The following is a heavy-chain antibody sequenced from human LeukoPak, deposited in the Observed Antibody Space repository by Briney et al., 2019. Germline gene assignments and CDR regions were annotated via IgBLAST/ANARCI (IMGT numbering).Heavy chain of an antibody. CDR3: ARGVWYYYDSSANLSYYYYYYMDV. J-gene: IGHJ6*03. D-gene: IGHD3-22*01. CDR2: INHSGST. CDR1: GGSISSGDYY. V-gene: IGHV4-39*07. Sequence: KTSETLSLTCTVSGGSISSGDYYWSWIRQPPGKGLEWIGEINHSGSTNYNPSLKSRVTISVDTSKNQFSLKLSSVTAADTAVYYCARGVWYYYDSSANLSYYYYYYMDVWGKGTTVTISS.